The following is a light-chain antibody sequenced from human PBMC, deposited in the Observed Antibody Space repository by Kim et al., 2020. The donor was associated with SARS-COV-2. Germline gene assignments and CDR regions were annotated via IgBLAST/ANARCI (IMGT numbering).Light chain of an antibody. J-gene: IGKJ5*01. Sequence: DIQLTQSPSFLSASVGERVTISCLASQGISTHLAWYQQKPGKAPKVLIYNASSLQSGVPSRFSGSASGTEFTLTISSLQPDDIATYYCQHLNSNSITFGQGTRLEIK. CDR2: NAS. CDR1: QGISTH. V-gene: IGKV1-9*01. CDR3: QHLNSNSIT.